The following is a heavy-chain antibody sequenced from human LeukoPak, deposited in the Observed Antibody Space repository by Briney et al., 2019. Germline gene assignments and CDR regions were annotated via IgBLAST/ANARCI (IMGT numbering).Heavy chain of an antibody. D-gene: IGHD2-15*01. CDR1: GYSFTSYW. V-gene: IGHV5-51*01. J-gene: IGHJ4*02. Sequence: GEPLKISCKGSGYSFTSYWIGWVRRMPGKGLEWMGIIYPGDSDTRYSPSFQGQVTISADKSISTAYRQWSSRKASDTAMYYCARVGPPDRYCSGGSCYSPPFDYWGQGTLVTVSS. CDR2: IYPGDSDT. CDR3: ARVGPPDRYCSGGSCYSPPFDY.